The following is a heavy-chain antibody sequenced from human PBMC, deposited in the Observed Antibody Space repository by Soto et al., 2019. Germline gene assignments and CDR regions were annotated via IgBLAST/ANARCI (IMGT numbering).Heavy chain of an antibody. CDR1: GGSISSYY. V-gene: IGHV4-59*01. Sequence: PSETLSLTCTVSGGSISSYYWSWIRQPPGKGLEWIGYIYYSGSTNYNPSLKNRVTISVDTTKNQFSMKLSSVTTADTAVYYCARSLRQYYYYYYMDVWGKGTTVTVSS. D-gene: IGHD3-16*02. CDR3: ARSLRQYYYYYYMDV. CDR2: IYYSGST. J-gene: IGHJ6*03.